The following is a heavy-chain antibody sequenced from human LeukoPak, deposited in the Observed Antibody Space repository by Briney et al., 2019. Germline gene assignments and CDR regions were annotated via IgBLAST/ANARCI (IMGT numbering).Heavy chain of an antibody. D-gene: IGHD3-16*01. J-gene: IGHJ4*02. CDR3: ARTWGDTFDY. Sequence: GGSLRLSCAASGSTFSSYAMSWVRQAPGKGLEWVSTIRGSGGSTDYADSVKGRFTISRDNSKNTLYLQMNSLRAEDTAVYYCARTWGDTFDYWGQGTLVTVSS. CDR2: IRGSGGST. V-gene: IGHV3-23*01. CDR1: GSTFSSYA.